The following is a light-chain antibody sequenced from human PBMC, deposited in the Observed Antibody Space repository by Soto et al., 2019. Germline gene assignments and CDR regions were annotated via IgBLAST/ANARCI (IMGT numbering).Light chain of an antibody. CDR1: QSVGNN. V-gene: IGKV3-20*01. CDR2: GAS. Sequence: EIVMTQSPATLSVSPVEIATLSVRASQSVGNNLAWYRQKSGQAPRLLIYGASTRATGIPDRFSGSGSGTDFTLTISRLEPEDFAVYYCQQHGGSPITFGQGTRLEIK. J-gene: IGKJ5*01. CDR3: QQHGGSPIT.